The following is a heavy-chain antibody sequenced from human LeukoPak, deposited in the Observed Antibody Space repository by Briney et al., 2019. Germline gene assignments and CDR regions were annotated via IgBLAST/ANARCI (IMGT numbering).Heavy chain of an antibody. J-gene: IGHJ4*02. D-gene: IGHD6-19*01. Sequence: GGSLRLSCAASGFTFSTYAITWVRQGPGTGLEWVSAIRPDGDRTYYANSVRGRFTISRDNSKHTVYLQINGLRVEDTAVYYCAREQSGTRGWYTVDYWGQGTLVTVSS. CDR3: AREQSGTRGWYTVDY. CDR1: GFTFSTYA. V-gene: IGHV3-23*01. CDR2: IRPDGDRT.